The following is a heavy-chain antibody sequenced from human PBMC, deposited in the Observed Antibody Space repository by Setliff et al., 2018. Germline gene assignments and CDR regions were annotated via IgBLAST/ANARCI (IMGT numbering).Heavy chain of an antibody. CDR1: GGSVSNSGFF. V-gene: IGHV4-39*01. CDR3: GRGFSRIEGWGNWLDP. CDR2: IYDSGSS. Sequence: LSLTCTVSGGSVSNSGFFWGWLRQAPGKGLEWIGNIYDSGSSNYNASLKSRLIITRDTSKNQISLKLTSVTAADAAVYYCGRGFSRIEGWGNWLDPWGQG. J-gene: IGHJ5*02. D-gene: IGHD2-15*01.